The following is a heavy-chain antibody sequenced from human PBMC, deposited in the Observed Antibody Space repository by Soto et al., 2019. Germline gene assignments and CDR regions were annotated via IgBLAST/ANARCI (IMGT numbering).Heavy chain of an antibody. CDR3: ARQEMTGTGTADLGDNWFDP. CDR2: INAGNGNT. V-gene: IGHV1-3*01. J-gene: IGHJ5*02. D-gene: IGHD1-7*01. Sequence: GASVKVSCKASGYTFTSYAMHWVRQAPGQRLEWMGWINAGNGNTKYSQKFQGRVTITADESTSTAYMELSSLRSEDTAVYYCARQEMTGTGTADLGDNWFDPWGQGTLVTVSS. CDR1: GYTFTSYA.